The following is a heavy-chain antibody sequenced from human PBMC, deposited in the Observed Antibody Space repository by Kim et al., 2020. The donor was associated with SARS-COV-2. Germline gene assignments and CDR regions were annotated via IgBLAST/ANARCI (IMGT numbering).Heavy chain of an antibody. CDR1: GGSFSGYY. D-gene: IGHD2-2*02. V-gene: IGHV4-34*01. J-gene: IGHJ5*02. CDR2: INHSGST. CDR3: ARGRNLCSSTSCYRVKAPAGGHVFDP. Sequence: SETLSLTCAVYGGSFSGYYWSWIRQPPGKGLEWIGEINHSGSTNYNPSLKSRVTISVDTSKNQFSLKLSSVTAADTAVYYCARGRNLCSSTSCYRVKAPAGGHVFDPWGQGTLVTVSS.